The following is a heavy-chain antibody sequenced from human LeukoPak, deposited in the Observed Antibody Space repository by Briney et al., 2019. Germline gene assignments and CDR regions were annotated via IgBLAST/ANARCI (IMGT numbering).Heavy chain of an antibody. J-gene: IGHJ6*03. Sequence: SETLSLTCTVSGGSISSYYWSWIRQPAGKGLEWIGRIYTSGSTNYNPSLKSRVTMSVDTSKNQFSLKLSSVTAADTAVYYCARGVVVAATTRYYYYYMDVWGKGTTVTVSS. CDR2: IYTSGST. CDR3: ARGVVVAATTRYYYYYMDV. V-gene: IGHV4-4*07. D-gene: IGHD2-15*01. CDR1: GGSISSYY.